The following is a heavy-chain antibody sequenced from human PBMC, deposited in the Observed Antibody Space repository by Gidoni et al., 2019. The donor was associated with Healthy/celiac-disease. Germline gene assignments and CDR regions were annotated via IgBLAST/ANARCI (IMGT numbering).Heavy chain of an antibody. D-gene: IGHD6-13*01. V-gene: IGHV4-39*07. CDR2: IYSSGST. J-gene: IGHJ4*02. CDR3: ARDGYSSSWYVGYFDY. Sequence: QLQLQESGPGLVKPSETLSRTCTVSGGSSSSSRYDWGWIRQPPGKGLEWIGSIYSSGSTYYNPSLKSRVTISVDTSKNQFSLKLSSVTAADTAVYYCARDGYSSSWYVGYFDYWGQGTLVTVSS. CDR1: GGSSSSSRYD.